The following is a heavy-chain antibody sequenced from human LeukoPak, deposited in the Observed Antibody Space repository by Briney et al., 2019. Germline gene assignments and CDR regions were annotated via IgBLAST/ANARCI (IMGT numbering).Heavy chain of an antibody. CDR1: GYTFSSYY. CDR3: ARERDGDSPAYYFDY. J-gene: IGHJ4*02. D-gene: IGHD4-17*01. V-gene: IGHV1-46*01. Sequence: ASVKVSCKASGYTFSSYYMHWVRQAPGQGLEWMGIINPSGGSTSYAQKFQGRVTMTSDMSTSTVYMELSSLRSEDTAVYYCARERDGDSPAYYFDYWGQGTLVTVSS. CDR2: INPSGGST.